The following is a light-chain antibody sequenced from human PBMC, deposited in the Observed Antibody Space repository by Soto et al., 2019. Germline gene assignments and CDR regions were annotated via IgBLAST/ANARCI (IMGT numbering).Light chain of an antibody. CDR1: SSDVCGYNY. CDR2: DVS. J-gene: IGLJ1*01. CDR3: SSYTTSNTRQIV. Sequence: QSVLTQPASVSGSPGQSITISCTGTSSDVCGYNYVSWYQQHPGNAPKFMIYDVSNRPSGVSNRFSGSKSGNTASLTISGLQAEDEADYYCSSYTTSNTRQIVFGTGTKVTVL. V-gene: IGLV2-14*01.